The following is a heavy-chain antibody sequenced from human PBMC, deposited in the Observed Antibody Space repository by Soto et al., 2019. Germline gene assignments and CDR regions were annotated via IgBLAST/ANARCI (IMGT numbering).Heavy chain of an antibody. Sequence: LSLSCAASGFTFISYTMNWVRQAPGKGLEWVSSISSSSSYIYYADSVQGRFTISRDNAKDSLYLQMNSLRAEDTAVYYCARSLTGINYYYYYGMDVWGQGTTVTVSS. J-gene: IGHJ6*02. CDR1: GFTFISYT. D-gene: IGHD1-20*01. V-gene: IGHV3-21*01. CDR3: ARSLTGINYYYYYGMDV. CDR2: ISSSSSYI.